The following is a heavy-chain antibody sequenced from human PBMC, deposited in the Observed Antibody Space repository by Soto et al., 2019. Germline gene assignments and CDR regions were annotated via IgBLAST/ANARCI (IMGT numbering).Heavy chain of an antibody. V-gene: IGHV1-69*02. D-gene: IGHD2-2*01. Sequence: SVKVSCKASGGTFSSYTISWVRQAPGQGLEWMGRIIPILGIANYAQKFQGRVTITADKSTSTAYMELSSLRSEDTAVYYCASSAAHDAFDIWGQGTMVTVSS. J-gene: IGHJ3*02. CDR1: GGTFSSYT. CDR3: ASSAAHDAFDI. CDR2: IIPILGIA.